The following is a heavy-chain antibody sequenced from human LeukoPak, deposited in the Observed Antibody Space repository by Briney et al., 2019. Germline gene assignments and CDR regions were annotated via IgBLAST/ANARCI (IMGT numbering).Heavy chain of an antibody. D-gene: IGHD3-10*01. Sequence: ASVKVSCKASGYTFTSYGITWVRQAPGQGLEWMGWTSAYNGNTDYAQKLQGRVTMTTDTSANTAYMELRRLRSDDTAVYYCAREGRGRGGNFDYWGQGTLVTVSS. J-gene: IGHJ4*02. CDR2: TSAYNGNT. V-gene: IGHV1-18*01. CDR3: AREGRGRGGNFDY. CDR1: GYTFTSYG.